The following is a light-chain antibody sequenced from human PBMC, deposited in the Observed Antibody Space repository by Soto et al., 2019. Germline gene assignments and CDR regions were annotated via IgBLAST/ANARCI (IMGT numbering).Light chain of an antibody. CDR3: QQRSNWLIT. Sequence: EIVMTQSPATLSVSPGERATLSCRASQSVSSNLAWFQQKPGQAPRLLIYGASTRDTGIPARFSGSGSGTDFTLTISSLEPEDFAVYYCQQRSNWLITFGQGTRLEIK. CDR2: GAS. V-gene: IGKV3-15*01. CDR1: QSVSSN. J-gene: IGKJ5*01.